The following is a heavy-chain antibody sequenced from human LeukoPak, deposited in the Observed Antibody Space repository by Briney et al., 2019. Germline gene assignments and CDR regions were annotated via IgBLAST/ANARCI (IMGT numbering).Heavy chain of an antibody. J-gene: IGHJ3*02. CDR1: GESFSGFY. D-gene: IGHD3-3*01. CDR2: ITQGGSA. Sequence: KPSETLSLTCAVYGESFSGFYWTWIRQSPGKGLDWIGEITQGGSANYNPSLKSRVTISVDTSKNQFSLKLSSVTAADTAVYYCARYGTIFGGMRAFDIWGQGTMVTVSS. V-gene: IGHV4-34*01. CDR3: ARYGTIFGGMRAFDI.